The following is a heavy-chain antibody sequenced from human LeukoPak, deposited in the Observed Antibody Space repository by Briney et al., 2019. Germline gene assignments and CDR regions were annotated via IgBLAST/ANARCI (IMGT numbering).Heavy chain of an antibody. CDR2: IYYSGST. CDR1: GGSISSYY. J-gene: IGHJ5*02. D-gene: IGHD3-3*01. CDR3: ARLHYDFWSGYSYNWFDP. Sequence: SETLSLTCTVSGGSISSYYWSWIRQPPGKGLEWIGYIYYSGSTNYNPSLKSRVTISVDTSKNQFSLKLSSVTAADTAVYYSARLHYDFWSGYSYNWFDPWGQGTLVTVSS. V-gene: IGHV4-59*01.